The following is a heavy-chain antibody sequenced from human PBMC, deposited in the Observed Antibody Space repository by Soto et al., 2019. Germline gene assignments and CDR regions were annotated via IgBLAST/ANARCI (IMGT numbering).Heavy chain of an antibody. V-gene: IGHV3-30-3*01. D-gene: IGHD1-26*01. CDR2: ISYDGSNN. CDR3: AREFKWRGGSSPFDY. Sequence: QVQLLESGGGVVKPGRPLSLSCAASGFTFSAYAIPGSRKAPGRGRGGVAVISYDGSNNYYADSVKGRFTISRDNSKNTLYLQMNSLRAEDTAVYYCAREFKWRGGSSPFDYWGQGTLVTVSS. J-gene: IGHJ4*02. CDR1: GFTFSAYA.